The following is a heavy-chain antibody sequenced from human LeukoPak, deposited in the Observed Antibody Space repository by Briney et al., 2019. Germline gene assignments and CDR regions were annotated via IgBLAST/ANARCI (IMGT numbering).Heavy chain of an antibody. CDR3: ARVELWPTAHFDY. J-gene: IGHJ4*02. CDR2: IYYSGST. V-gene: IGHV4-31*03. D-gene: IGHD1-7*01. Sequence: SETLSLTCTVSGGSISSGAYYWSWIRQHPGKGLEWIGYIYYSGSTYYNPSLKSRVTISVDMSKNQFSLNLNSVIDADTAVYYCARVELWPTAHFDYWGQGTLVTASS. CDR1: GGSISSGAYY.